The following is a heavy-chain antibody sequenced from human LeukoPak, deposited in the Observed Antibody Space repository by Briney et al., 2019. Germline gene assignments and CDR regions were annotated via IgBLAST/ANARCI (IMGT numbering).Heavy chain of an antibody. CDR3: ARENDILTGYYDPYGMDV. V-gene: IGHV1-2*02. Sequence: ASVKVSCKASGYTLTGYYMHWVRQAPGQGLEWMGWINPNSGGTNYAQKFQGRVTMTRDTSISTAYMELSRLRSDDTAVYYCARENDILTGYYDPYGMDVWGQGTTVTVSS. CDR2: INPNSGGT. J-gene: IGHJ6*02. CDR1: GYTLTGYY. D-gene: IGHD3-9*01.